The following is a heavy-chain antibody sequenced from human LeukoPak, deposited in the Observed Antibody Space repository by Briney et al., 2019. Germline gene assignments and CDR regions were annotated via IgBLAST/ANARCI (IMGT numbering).Heavy chain of an antibody. CDR2: IYYSGST. D-gene: IGHD2-2*01. CDR1: XGSXSSXY. J-gene: IGHJ5*02. Sequence: TXSLXCTVSXGSXSSXYWSWVXQXPGXGLEWIGYIYYSGSTNYNPSLKSRVTISVDTSKNQFSLKLSSVTGADTAVYYCALVPAATNWFDPWGQGTLVTVSS. V-gene: IGHV4-59*01. CDR3: ALVPAATNWFDP.